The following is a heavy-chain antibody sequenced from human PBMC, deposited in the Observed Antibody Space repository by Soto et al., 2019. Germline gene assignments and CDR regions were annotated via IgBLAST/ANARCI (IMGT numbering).Heavy chain of an antibody. CDR2: VSAGGDMT. CDR3: ARGDRGGSGSTASYYYSGLDV. Sequence: DVQLLESGGHLVQPGGSLRLSCAASGFTFSSYAMSWVRQAPGKGLEWVSSVSAGGDMTYYSDSVKGRFTISRDNSNNTLFLQMNSLRIEDTALYYCARGDRGGSGSTASYYYSGLDVWGHGATVTVS. D-gene: IGHD3-10*01. CDR1: GFTFSSYA. J-gene: IGHJ6*02. V-gene: IGHV3-23*01.